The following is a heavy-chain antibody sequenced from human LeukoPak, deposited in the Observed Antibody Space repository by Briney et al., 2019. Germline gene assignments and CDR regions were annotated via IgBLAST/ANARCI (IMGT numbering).Heavy chain of an antibody. V-gene: IGHV3-53*01. CDR1: GFRVTSNY. J-gene: IGHJ4*02. CDR3: AREISDSSRWYGGFDY. Sequence: GGSLRLSCAASGFRVTSNYMSWVRQAPGKGLEWVSVIYSGGSTYYADSVKGRFILSRDDYKNTLFLQISNLRAEDTAVYFCAREISDSSRWYGGFDYWGQGTLVIVSS. D-gene: IGHD6-13*01. CDR2: IYSGGST.